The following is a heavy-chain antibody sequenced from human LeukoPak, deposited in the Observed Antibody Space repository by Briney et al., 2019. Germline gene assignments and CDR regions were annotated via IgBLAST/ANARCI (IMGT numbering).Heavy chain of an antibody. CDR3: ARRTPVEYFQH. V-gene: IGHV1-69*06. Sequence: SVKVSCKASGGTFSSYAISWVRQAPGQGLEWMGRIIPIFGTANYAQKFQGRVTITADKSTSTAYMGLRSLRSDDTAVYYCARRTPVEYFQHWGQGTLVTVSS. CDR2: IIPIFGTA. D-gene: IGHD2-2*01. CDR1: GGTFSSYA. J-gene: IGHJ1*01.